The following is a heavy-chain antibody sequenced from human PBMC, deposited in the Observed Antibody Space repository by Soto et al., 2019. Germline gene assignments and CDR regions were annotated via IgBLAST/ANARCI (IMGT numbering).Heavy chain of an antibody. V-gene: IGHV3-48*02. CDR2: ISSSSSTI. CDR3: ARGEGSGWYFDY. D-gene: IGHD6-19*01. J-gene: IGHJ4*02. CDR1: GFTFSSYS. Sequence: PXGSLILSCAASGFTFSSYSMNWVRQAPGKGLEWVSYISSSSSTIYYADSVKGRFTISRDNAKNSLYLQMNSLRDEDTAVYYCARGEGSGWYFDYWGQGTLVTV.